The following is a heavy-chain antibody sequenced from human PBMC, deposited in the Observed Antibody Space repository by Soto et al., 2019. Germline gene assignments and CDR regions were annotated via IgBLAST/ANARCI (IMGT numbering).Heavy chain of an antibody. Sequence: PSETLSLTCTVSGGFINSSTYYWGWIRQPPGKGLEWIGSMYYSGNTYYNPSLKSRVTISVDTSKNQFSLKLSSVTAADTAVYYCASSYSRDYYFDYWGQGTLVTVS. J-gene: IGHJ4*02. CDR2: MYYSGNT. CDR1: GGFINSSTYY. D-gene: IGHD6-13*01. CDR3: ASSYSRDYYFDY. V-gene: IGHV4-39*01.